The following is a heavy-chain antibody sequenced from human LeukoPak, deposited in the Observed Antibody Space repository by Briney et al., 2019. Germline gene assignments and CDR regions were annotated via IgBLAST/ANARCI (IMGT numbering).Heavy chain of an antibody. J-gene: IGHJ4*02. CDR2: TSGAGGST. V-gene: IGHV3-23*01. CDR3: ARDSVMVVAATYDY. D-gene: IGHD2-15*01. Sequence: GGSLRLSCAASGFTFNNYAMSWVRQAPGEGLKWVSATSGAGGSTYYADSAKGRFTISRDNAKNSLYLQMNSLRAEDTAVYYCARDSVMVVAATYDYWGQGTLVTVSS. CDR1: GFTFNNYA.